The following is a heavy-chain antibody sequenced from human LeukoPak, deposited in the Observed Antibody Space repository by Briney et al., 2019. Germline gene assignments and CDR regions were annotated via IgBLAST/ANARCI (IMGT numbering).Heavy chain of an antibody. CDR2: IYYSGST. J-gene: IGHJ5*02. V-gene: IGHV4-31*03. D-gene: IGHD6-13*01. CDR3: ARGREAAAGIWFDP. Sequence: SETLSLTCTVSGGSISSGGYYWGWIRQHPGKGLEWIGYIYYSGSTYYNPSPKSRVTISVDTSKNQFSLKLSSVTAADTAVYYCARGREAAAGIWFDPWGQGTLVTVSS. CDR1: GGSISSGGYY.